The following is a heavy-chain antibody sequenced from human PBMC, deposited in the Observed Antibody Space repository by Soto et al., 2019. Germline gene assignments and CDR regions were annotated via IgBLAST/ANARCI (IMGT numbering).Heavy chain of an antibody. V-gene: IGHV4-34*01. D-gene: IGHD3-10*01. CDR3: ARGVITLVRGVIISYYYYYYGMDV. Sequence: PSDALALTSAVYGGSFSGFHWSRIRKPPGKGLEWIGEINHSGSTNYNVSLKSRVTISVDTSKDQFSLKLSSVTAADTAVYYCARGVITLVRGVIISYYYYYYGMDVWGQGTTVPVS. CDR2: INHSGST. CDR1: GGSFSGFH. J-gene: IGHJ6*02.